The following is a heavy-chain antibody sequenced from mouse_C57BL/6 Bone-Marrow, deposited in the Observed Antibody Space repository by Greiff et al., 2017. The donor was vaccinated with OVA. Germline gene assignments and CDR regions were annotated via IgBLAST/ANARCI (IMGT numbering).Heavy chain of an antibody. CDR3: ARKRDSLITTLALDY. CDR1: GYTFTSYG. D-gene: IGHD1-1*01. J-gene: IGHJ2*01. Sequence: QVQLQQSGAELARPGASVKLSCKASGYTFTSYGISWVKQRTGQGLEWIGEIYPRSGNTYYNEKFKGKATLTADKSSSTAYMELRSLTSEDSAVYFCARKRDSLITTLALDYWGQGTTLTVSS. V-gene: IGHV1-81*01. CDR2: IYPRSGNT.